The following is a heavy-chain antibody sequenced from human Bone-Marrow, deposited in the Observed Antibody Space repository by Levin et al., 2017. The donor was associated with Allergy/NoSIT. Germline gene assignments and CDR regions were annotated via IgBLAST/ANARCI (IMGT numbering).Heavy chain of an antibody. D-gene: IGHD3-22*01. CDR1: GFTFSDYY. CDR3: ATSQKIYYYDTSGSPFDS. V-gene: IGHV3-11*01. Sequence: PGGSLRLSCAASGFTFSDYYMTWIRQRPGKGLDSVSYISSDGMTVYYGDSVKGRFTIFRDNAKNSLYLPMYSLRAEDTAVYYCATSQKIYYYDTSGSPFDSWGQGTLVTVSS. CDR2: ISSDGMTV. J-gene: IGHJ4*02.